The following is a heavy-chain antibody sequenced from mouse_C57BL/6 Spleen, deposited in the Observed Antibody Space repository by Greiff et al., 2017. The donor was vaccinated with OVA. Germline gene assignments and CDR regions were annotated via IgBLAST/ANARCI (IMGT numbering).Heavy chain of an antibody. CDR2: IYPGSGST. D-gene: IGHD2-12*01. CDR1: GYTFTSYW. V-gene: IGHV1-55*01. J-gene: IGHJ4*01. Sequence: VQLQQPGAELVKPGASVKLSCKASGYTFTSYWITWVKQRTGQGLEWIGDIYPGSGSTNYNEKFKSKATLTVDTSSSTAYMQLSSLTSDDSAVYYCARFLYSAMDYWGQGTSVTVSS. CDR3: ARFLYSAMDY.